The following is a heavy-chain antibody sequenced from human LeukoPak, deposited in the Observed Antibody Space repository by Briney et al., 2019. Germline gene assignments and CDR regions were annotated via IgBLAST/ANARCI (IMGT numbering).Heavy chain of an antibody. J-gene: IGHJ4*02. V-gene: IGHV4-34*01. Sequence: KPSETLSLTCAVYGGSFSGYYWSWIRQPPGKGLDGMGEINISGSTNYNPSLKSRVTISVDTSKNQFSLKLSSVTAADTAVYYCAGSATGDIVVVPAATRVDYWGQGTLVTVSS. CDR1: GGSFSGYY. D-gene: IGHD2-2*01. CDR2: INISGST. CDR3: AGSATGDIVVVPAATRVDY.